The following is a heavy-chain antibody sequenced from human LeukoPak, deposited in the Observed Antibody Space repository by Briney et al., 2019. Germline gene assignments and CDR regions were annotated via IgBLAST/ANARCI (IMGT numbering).Heavy chain of an antibody. Sequence: SETLSLTCTVFGDSVTGYFLNWVRQPPGKGLEWIGHIYKIGTTNYDPSLKSRLTISADTSKNQFSLQLRSVTAADTAVYYCVIGVGWQPDYWGQGALVTVSS. J-gene: IGHJ4*02. D-gene: IGHD2-15*01. CDR2: IYKIGTT. V-gene: IGHV4-59*02. CDR3: VIGVGWQPDY. CDR1: GDSVTGYF.